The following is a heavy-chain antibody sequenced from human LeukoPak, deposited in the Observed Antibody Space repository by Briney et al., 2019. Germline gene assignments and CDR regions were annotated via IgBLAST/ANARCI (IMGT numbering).Heavy chain of an antibody. CDR1: GFTFSTSE. J-gene: IGHJ3*02. Sequence: PGGSLRLSCAASGFTFSTSEMNWVRQAPGKGLAWISYISSRGRTIFYADSVKGRFIISRGNAKNSLYLQMNSLRAEDTAVYYCARDSGGHNYALDGFDIWGQGTMVTVSS. CDR3: ARDSGGHNYALDGFDI. CDR2: ISSRGRTI. D-gene: IGHD5-24*01. V-gene: IGHV3-48*03.